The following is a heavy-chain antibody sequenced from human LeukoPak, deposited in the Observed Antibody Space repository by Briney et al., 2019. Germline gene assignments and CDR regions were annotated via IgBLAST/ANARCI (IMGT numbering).Heavy chain of an antibody. CDR2: INPDGSTT. J-gene: IGHJ4*02. Sequence: QTGGSLRLSCAASGFTFSSYWMHWVRRAPGKGLVWVSRINPDGSTTNYADSVQGRFTISRDNAKNMLYLQMNSLRAEDTAVYYCVRDLRESDFWGQGTLVTVSS. CDR1: GFTFSSYW. V-gene: IGHV3-74*01. CDR3: VRDLRESDF.